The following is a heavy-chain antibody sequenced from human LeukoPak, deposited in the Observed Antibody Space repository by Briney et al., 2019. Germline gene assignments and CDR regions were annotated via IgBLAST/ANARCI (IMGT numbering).Heavy chain of an antibody. J-gene: IGHJ3*02. Sequence: GGSLRLSCAVSGFTFSSYWMHWVRQAPGKGLVWVSRINSDGSSTNYADSVKGRFTISRDNAKNTLYLQMNSLRDEDTAVYYCAREADCSGGGCYRGAFDIWGQGTMVAVSS. D-gene: IGHD2-15*01. CDR3: AREADCSGGGCYRGAFDI. CDR1: GFTFSSYW. V-gene: IGHV3-74*01. CDR2: INSDGSST.